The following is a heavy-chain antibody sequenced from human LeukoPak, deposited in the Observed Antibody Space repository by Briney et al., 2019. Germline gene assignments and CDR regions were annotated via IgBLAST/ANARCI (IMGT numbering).Heavy chain of an antibody. D-gene: IGHD3-22*01. CDR3: ARDPSGYFNY. V-gene: IGHV4-61*01. Sequence: SETLSLTCTVSGGSVNSGNYYWSWIRQPPGKGLEWIGFIYYSGSTNYNPSLKSRVTISVDTSKDQFSLKLSSVTAADTAVYYCARDPSGYFNYWGQGTLATVSS. CDR1: GGSVNSGNYY. J-gene: IGHJ4*02. CDR2: IYYSGST.